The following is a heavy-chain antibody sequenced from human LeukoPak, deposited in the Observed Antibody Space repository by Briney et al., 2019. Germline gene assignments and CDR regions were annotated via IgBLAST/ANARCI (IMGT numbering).Heavy chain of an antibody. CDR2: IYTSGST. D-gene: IGHD1-7*01. CDR1: GGSISSGSYY. V-gene: IGHV4-61*02. J-gene: IGHJ6*03. CDR3: ARAVAGTTRGAYYYYMDV. Sequence: SETLSLTCTVSGGSISSGSYYWSWIRQPAGKGLEWIGRIYTSGSTNYNPSLKSRVTISVDTSKNQFSLKLSSVTAADTAVYYCARAVAGTTRGAYYYYMDVWGKGTTVTVSS.